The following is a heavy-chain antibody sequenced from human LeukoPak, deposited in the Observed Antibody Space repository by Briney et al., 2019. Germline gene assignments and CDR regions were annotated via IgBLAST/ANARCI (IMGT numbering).Heavy chain of an antibody. J-gene: IGHJ4*02. Sequence: SETLSLTCAVYGGSFSGYYWSWIRQPPGKGLEWIGEINHSGSTNYNPSLKSRVTISVDTSKNQFSLKLSSVTAADTAVYYCARVWERGIDYWGQGTLVTVSS. CDR1: GGSFSGYY. CDR3: ARVWERGIDY. CDR2: INHSGST. D-gene: IGHD1-26*01. V-gene: IGHV4-34*01.